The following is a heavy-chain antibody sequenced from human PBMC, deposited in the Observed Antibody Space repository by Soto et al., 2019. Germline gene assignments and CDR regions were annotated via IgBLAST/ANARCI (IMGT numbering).Heavy chain of an antibody. D-gene: IGHD6-19*01. CDR1: GGSISTYY. V-gene: IGHV4-34*01. Sequence: SETLSLTCTVSGGSISTYYWSWIRQPPGKGLEWIGEVNHGGTTNYKPSLKSRVTISVDTSKNQFSLKLTSVTAEDTALYYCARFSGSYYYAMDVWGQGSTVTVSS. CDR3: ARFSGSYYYAMDV. J-gene: IGHJ6*02. CDR2: VNHGGTT.